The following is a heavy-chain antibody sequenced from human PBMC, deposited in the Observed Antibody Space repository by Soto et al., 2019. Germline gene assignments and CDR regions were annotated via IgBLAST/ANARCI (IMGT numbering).Heavy chain of an antibody. CDR2: MNPNSGTT. CDR3: VRYGVAADY. Sequence: GASVKVSCKASGYTFTTHNINWVRQATGQGLEWMGWMNPNSGTTGYAQKFQDRITLTRDTSKTTAYMELSSLTSDDTAVYFCVRYGVAADYWGQGTQVTVSS. J-gene: IGHJ4*01. D-gene: IGHD2-8*01. CDR1: GYTFTTHN. V-gene: IGHV1-8*02.